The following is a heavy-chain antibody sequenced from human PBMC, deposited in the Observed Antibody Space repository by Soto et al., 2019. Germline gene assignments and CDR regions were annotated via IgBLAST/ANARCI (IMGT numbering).Heavy chain of an antibody. CDR1: GYRFTSSW. V-gene: IGHV5-51*01. Sequence: GESLKISCKGAGYRFTSSWIAWVRQMPGKGLEWMGIIYPGDSDTRYSPSFQGQVTISADKSISTAYLQWSSLKASATAMYYCARRGDSSGWREIDYWGQGTLVTVSS. J-gene: IGHJ4*02. D-gene: IGHD6-19*01. CDR2: IYPGDSDT. CDR3: ARRGDSSGWREIDY.